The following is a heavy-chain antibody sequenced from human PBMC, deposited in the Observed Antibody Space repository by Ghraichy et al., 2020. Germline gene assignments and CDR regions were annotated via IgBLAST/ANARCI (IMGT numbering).Heavy chain of an antibody. V-gene: IGHV4-34*01. Sequence: SETLSLTCAVYGGSFSGYYWSWIRQPPGKGLEWIGEINHSGSTNYNPSLKSRVTISVDTSKNQFSLKLSSVTAADTAVYYCARPVGAAAGYYYYYMDVWGTGTPVTGS. CDR1: GGSFSGYY. J-gene: IGHJ6*03. D-gene: IGHD6-13*01. CDR2: INHSGST. CDR3: ARPVGAAAGYYYYYMDV.